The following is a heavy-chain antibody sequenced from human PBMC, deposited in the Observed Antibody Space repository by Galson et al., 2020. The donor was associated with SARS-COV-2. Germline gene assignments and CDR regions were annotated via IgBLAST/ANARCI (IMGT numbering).Heavy chain of an antibody. V-gene: IGHV1-2*02. CDR1: GYTFNDYY. Sequence: ASVKVSCKASGYTFNDYYKHWVRQDPGQGLEWMGWVNHKSGGTKEAQKFKGRVTMTRDTSISTAYRELSRLRSDDTAVYYCARLRDDDILTGYIEGVWGQGTMVTVSS. D-gene: IGHD3-9*01. CDR3: ARLRDDDILTGYIEGV. CDR2: VNHKSGGT. J-gene: IGHJ6*02.